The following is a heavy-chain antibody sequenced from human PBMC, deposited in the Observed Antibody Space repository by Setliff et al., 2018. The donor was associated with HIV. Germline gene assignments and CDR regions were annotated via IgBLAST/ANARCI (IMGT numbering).Heavy chain of an antibody. J-gene: IGHJ3*02. CDR1: GYTFTDYY. V-gene: IGHV1-2*02. CDR3: ARDYIHVFDI. Sequence: ASVKVSCKASGYTFTDYYIHWVRQAPGQGLDWMGWINSASGGTNDAQNFQGRVTVTRDTSINTAFVELNSLKSDDTAVYYCARDYIHVFDIWGQGTMVTVSS. CDR2: INSASGGT.